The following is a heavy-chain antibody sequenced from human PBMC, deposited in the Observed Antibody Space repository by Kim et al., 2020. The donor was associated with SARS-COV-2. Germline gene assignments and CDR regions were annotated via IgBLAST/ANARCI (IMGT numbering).Heavy chain of an antibody. J-gene: IGHJ6*02. CDR3: ARVGLLRYYYGMDV. D-gene: IGHD1-26*01. V-gene: IGHV4-59*01. Sequence: NPSLKSRVTISVDTSKNQFSLKLSSVTAADTAVYYCARVGLLRYYYGMDVWGQGTTVTVSS.